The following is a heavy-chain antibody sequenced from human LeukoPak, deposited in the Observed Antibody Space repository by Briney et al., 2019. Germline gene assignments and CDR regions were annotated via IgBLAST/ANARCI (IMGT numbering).Heavy chain of an antibody. D-gene: IGHD1-1*01. Sequence: GGSLRLSCAASGFTFSSYAMSWVRQAPGKGLEWVSALGVSVSGYCGSAYYADSVNGPFTVSRDNCRNTLYLQTCSLRAEEAVVYYCAKDPALCGCAQYTYFDYWGQGALVTVSS. J-gene: IGHJ4*02. CDR1: GFTFSSYA. CDR2: LGVSVSGYCGSA. V-gene: IGHV3-23*01. CDR3: AKDPALCGCAQYTYFDY.